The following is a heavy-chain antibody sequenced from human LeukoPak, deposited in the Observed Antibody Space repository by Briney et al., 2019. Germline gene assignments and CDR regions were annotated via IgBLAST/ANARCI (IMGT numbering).Heavy chain of an antibody. Sequence: GGSLRLSCAASGFTFSIYNMNWVRQAPGKGLEWVSSISSSSGYIYYADSLKGRFTISRDNAKNSLYLQMNSLRAEDTAVYYCARVYCGGGCYSGYYGMDVWGQGTTVTVSS. J-gene: IGHJ6*02. CDR2: ISSSSGYI. CDR3: ARVYCGGGCYSGYYGMDV. D-gene: IGHD2-21*02. CDR1: GFTFSIYN. V-gene: IGHV3-21*01.